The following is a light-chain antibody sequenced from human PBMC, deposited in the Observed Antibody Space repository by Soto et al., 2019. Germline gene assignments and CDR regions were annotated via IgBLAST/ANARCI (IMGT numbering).Light chain of an antibody. CDR2: AAS. Sequence: IQLTQSPSSLSASVGDRVTITCRASQGISSYLAWYQQKPAKAPKLLIYAASNLQSGVPSKFSGRGSGTDCTLTISSLQPEDFATYYCRQFNSYPYTFSQGTKLEIK. J-gene: IGKJ2*01. CDR1: QGISSY. CDR3: RQFNSYPYT. V-gene: IGKV1-9*01.